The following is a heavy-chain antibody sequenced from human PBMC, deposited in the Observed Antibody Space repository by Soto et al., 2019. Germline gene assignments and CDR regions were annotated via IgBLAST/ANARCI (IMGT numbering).Heavy chain of an antibody. CDR1: GGSISSYY. D-gene: IGHD3-16*02. CDR3: ARGGRLGELSLMEFDY. J-gene: IGHJ4*02. V-gene: IGHV4-59*01. Sequence: SETLSLTCTVSGGSISSYYWSWIRQPPGKGLEWIGYIYYSGSTNYNPSLKSRVTISVDTSKNQFSLKLSSVTAADTAVYYCARGGRLGELSLMEFDYWGQGTLVTVSS. CDR2: IYYSGST.